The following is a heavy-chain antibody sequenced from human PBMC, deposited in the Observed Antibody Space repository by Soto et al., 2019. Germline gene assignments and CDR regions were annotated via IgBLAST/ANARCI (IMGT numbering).Heavy chain of an antibody. V-gene: IGHV3-48*03. J-gene: IGHJ6*02. CDR2: ISSSGSTI. CDR1: GFTFSSYE. CDR3: AISLLPYYDFWSGYSMDV. Sequence: GGSLRLSCAASGFTFSSYEMNWVRQAPGKGLEWVSYISSSGSTIYYADSVKGRFTISRDNAKNSLYLQMNSLRAEDTAVYYCAISLLPYYDFWSGYSMDVWGQGTTVTVSS. D-gene: IGHD3-3*01.